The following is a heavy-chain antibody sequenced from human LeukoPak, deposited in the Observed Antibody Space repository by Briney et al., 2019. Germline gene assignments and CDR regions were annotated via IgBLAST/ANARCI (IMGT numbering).Heavy chain of an antibody. J-gene: IGHJ5*02. Sequence: SETLSLTCTVSGGSISSYYWSWIRQPPGKGLEWIGYIYYSGSTNYNPSLKSRVTISVDTSKNQFSLKLSSVTAADTAVYYCARYYDILTPMGSWFDPWGQGTLVTVSS. CDR1: GGSISSYY. CDR3: ARYYDILTPMGSWFDP. V-gene: IGHV4-59*01. CDR2: IYYSGST. D-gene: IGHD3-9*01.